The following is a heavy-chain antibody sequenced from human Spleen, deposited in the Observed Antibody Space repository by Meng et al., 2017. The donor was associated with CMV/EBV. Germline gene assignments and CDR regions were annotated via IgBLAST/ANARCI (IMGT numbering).Heavy chain of an antibody. CDR3: ARDLGYSYGYGFDY. Sequence: GESLKISCAASGFTFSTYSMNWVRQAPGKGLEWVSSISSSSSYIYYADSVKGRFTISRDNAKNSLYLQMNSLRAEDTAVYFCARDLGYSYGYGFDYWGQGILVTVSS. D-gene: IGHD5-18*01. CDR2: ISSSSSYI. V-gene: IGHV3-21*01. CDR1: GFTFSTYS. J-gene: IGHJ4*02.